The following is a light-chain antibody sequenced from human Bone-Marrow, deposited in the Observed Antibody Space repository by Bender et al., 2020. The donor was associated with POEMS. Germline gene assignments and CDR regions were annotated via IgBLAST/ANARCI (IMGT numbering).Light chain of an antibody. V-gene: IGLV2-8*01. J-gene: IGLJ1*01. CDR1: SSDVGGYNY. CDR2: EVT. CDR3: AAWDHSLSAYV. Sequence: QSALTQPPSASGSPGQSVTISCTGTSSDVGGYNYVSWYQQHAGQGPKLMMYEVTKRPSGIPERFSGSKSGTSAYLAISGLLPDDEADYYCAAWDHSLSAYVFGTGAKVTVL.